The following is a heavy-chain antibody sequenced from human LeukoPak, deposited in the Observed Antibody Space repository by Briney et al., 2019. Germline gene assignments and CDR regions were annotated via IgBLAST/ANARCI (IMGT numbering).Heavy chain of an antibody. CDR1: GFTFGDYA. Sequence: GGSLRLSCTASGFTFGDYAMSWFRQAPGKGLEWVGFIRSIAYGGTTEYAASVKGRFTISRDDSKSIAYLQTNSLKTEDTAVYYCTRDALLWFGEFDYWGQGTLVTVSS. CDR2: IRSIAYGGTT. CDR3: TRDALLWFGEFDY. D-gene: IGHD3-10*01. V-gene: IGHV3-49*03. J-gene: IGHJ4*02.